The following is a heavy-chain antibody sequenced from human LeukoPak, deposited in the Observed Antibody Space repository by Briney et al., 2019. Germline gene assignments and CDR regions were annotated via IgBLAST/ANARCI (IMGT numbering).Heavy chain of an antibody. CDR2: IGSDNKP. V-gene: IGHV3-23*05. Sequence: SGGSLRLSCEASGFTFSAYAMTWVRQAPGKGLEWVSSIGSDNKPHYSESVKGRFAISRDNSKSMLFLQLNSLRAEDTAVYYCAKVAPYIVVVTARGAFDIWGQGTMVTVSS. J-gene: IGHJ3*02. CDR3: AKVAPYIVVVTARGAFDI. D-gene: IGHD2-21*02. CDR1: GFTFSAYA.